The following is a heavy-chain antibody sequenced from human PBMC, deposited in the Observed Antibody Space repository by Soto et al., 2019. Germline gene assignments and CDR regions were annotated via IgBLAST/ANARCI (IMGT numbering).Heavy chain of an antibody. Sequence: PLKRSFKASGYRFTSYDINWGRQDTGQGLEWMGWMNPNSGNTGYAQKFQGRVTMTRNTSISTAYMELSSLRSEDTAVYYCARGIGRSSSPGYWGQGTLVTVSS. J-gene: IGHJ4*02. V-gene: IGHV1-8*01. CDR2: MNPNSGNT. CDR3: ARGIGRSSSPGY. CDR1: GYRFTSYD. D-gene: IGHD6-6*01.